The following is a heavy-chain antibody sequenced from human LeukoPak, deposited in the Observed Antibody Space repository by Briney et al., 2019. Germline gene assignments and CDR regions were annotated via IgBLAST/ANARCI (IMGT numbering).Heavy chain of an antibody. D-gene: IGHD6-19*01. Sequence: GGSLRLSCAASGFTFSSYAMSWVRQAPGKGLEWVSAISGSGGSTYYADSVKGRFTISRDNSKNTLYLQMNSLRAEDTAVYYCAKDRAPGYSSGWYPYWGQGTLVTVSS. V-gene: IGHV3-23*01. J-gene: IGHJ4*02. CDR3: AKDRAPGYSSGWYPY. CDR2: ISGSGGST. CDR1: GFTFSSYA.